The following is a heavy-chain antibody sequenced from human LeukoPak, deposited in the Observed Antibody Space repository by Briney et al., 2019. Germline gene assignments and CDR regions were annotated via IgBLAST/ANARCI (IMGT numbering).Heavy chain of an antibody. CDR1: GFTLSNHW. J-gene: IGHJ3*02. Sequence: GSLRLSCAASGFTLSNHWMHWVRQAPGKGLVWVSRISGDEIWTSYADSVRGRFIISRDNAKDTLYLQMNSLRTEDTAVYYCAREYNSGPKQTDAFDIWGQGTMVTVSS. CDR3: AREYNSGPKQTDAFDI. V-gene: IGHV3-74*01. D-gene: IGHD3-22*01. CDR2: ISGDEIWT.